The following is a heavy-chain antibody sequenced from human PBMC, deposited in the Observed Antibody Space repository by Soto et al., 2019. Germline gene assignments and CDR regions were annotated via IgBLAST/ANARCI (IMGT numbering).Heavy chain of an antibody. CDR3: ARGSEVDGTSGPIRYGMDV. CDR2: IIPILGIA. D-gene: IGHD6-19*01. Sequence: GASVKVSCKASGGTFSSYTISWVRQAPGQGLEWMGRIIPILGIANYAQKFQGRVTITADKSTSTVYMELSSLRSEDTAVYYCARGSEVDGTSGPIRYGMDVWGQGTTVTVSS. CDR1: GGTFSSYT. V-gene: IGHV1-69*02. J-gene: IGHJ6*02.